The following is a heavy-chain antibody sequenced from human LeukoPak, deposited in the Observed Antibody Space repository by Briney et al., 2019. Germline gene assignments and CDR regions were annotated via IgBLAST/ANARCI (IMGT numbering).Heavy chain of an antibody. V-gene: IGHV4-61*02. CDR3: ARLTLFIAGYYYYMDV. CDR1: GDSVNSGAYY. Sequence: SETLSLTCTVSGDSVNSGAYYWSWLRQPAGKEPEWIGRIYPLETTNYNPSLRSRVAISVDTSKNQFSLKLSSVTAADTAVYYCARLTLFIAGYYYYMDVWGKGTTVTISS. CDR2: IYPLETT. J-gene: IGHJ6*03. D-gene: IGHD6-13*01.